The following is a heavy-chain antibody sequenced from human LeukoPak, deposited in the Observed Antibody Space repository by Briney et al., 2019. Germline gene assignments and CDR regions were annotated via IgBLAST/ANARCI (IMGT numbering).Heavy chain of an antibody. CDR2: IYESGTT. Sequence: SETLSLACAVYGESLNSYYWSWVRQPPGEGLEWIGEIYESGTTKYNPSLKSRVAISMVPSKQQFSLRLSSVTAADTAVYYCARGAWATRLASWGLGTPVIVSS. J-gene: IGHJ4*02. D-gene: IGHD2-15*01. CDR1: GESLNSYY. CDR3: ARGAWATRLAS. V-gene: IGHV4-34*01.